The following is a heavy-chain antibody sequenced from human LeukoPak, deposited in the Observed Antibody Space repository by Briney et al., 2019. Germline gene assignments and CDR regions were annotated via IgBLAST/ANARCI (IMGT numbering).Heavy chain of an antibody. CDR2: VSTGSNYI. CDR1: GFTFSSYS. J-gene: IGHJ3*01. D-gene: IGHD3-10*01. CDR3: ARDPGGGSYDL. Sequence: GGSLRLSCTASGFTFSSYSLNWVRQAPGKGLEWVSSVSTGSNYIYYADSVKGRFTISRDNDKNSLYLQMNSLRVEDTAVYYCARDPGGGSYDLWGQGTMVTVSS. V-gene: IGHV3-21*04.